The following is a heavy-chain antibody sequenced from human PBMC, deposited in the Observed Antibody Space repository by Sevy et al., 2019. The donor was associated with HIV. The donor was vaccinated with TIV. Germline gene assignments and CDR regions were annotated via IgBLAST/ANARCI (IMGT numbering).Heavy chain of an antibody. J-gene: IGHJ4*02. D-gene: IGHD5-18*01. CDR3: VREGLGGFSYSLDC. V-gene: IGHV3-7*01. CDR1: GFTFSSYW. Sequence: GGSLRLSCAASGFTFSSYWMSWVRQAPGKGLEWVATMKEDGSEKSYVDSVKGGFTISRDNAKNSLYLQMSSLRVDDTALYYCVREGLGGFSYSLDCWGQGTLVTVSS. CDR2: MKEDGSEK.